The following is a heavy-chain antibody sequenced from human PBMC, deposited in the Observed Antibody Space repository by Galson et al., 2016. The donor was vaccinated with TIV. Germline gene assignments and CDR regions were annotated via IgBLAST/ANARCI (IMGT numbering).Heavy chain of an antibody. V-gene: IGHV1-3*01. Sequence: SVKVSCKASGYTFTKYALHWLRQAPGQRLEWMGWVSGGSGNTKYSQKFQGKVSLTRDSSENTAYMALSSLRSEDTAVYYCARFCSGESCSSVNGFDIWGQGTKVFVSS. J-gene: IGHJ3*02. CDR1: GYTFTKYA. CDR2: VSGGSGNT. CDR3: ARFCSGESCSSVNGFDI. D-gene: IGHD3-3*01.